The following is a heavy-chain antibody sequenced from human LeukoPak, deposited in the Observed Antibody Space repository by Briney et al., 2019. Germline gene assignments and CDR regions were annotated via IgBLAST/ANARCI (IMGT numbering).Heavy chain of an antibody. CDR1: GYNFTTYW. Sequence: GESLKISCKGSGYNFTTYWIAWVRQMPGKGLEWIGIIYPSDSDTRYSPSFQGQVTISADKSITTAYLQWSSLKASDTAMYYCARHGFYGDYVAANWFDPWGQGTLVTVSS. CDR2: IYPSDSDT. D-gene: IGHD4-17*01. CDR3: ARHGFYGDYVAANWFDP. V-gene: IGHV5-51*01. J-gene: IGHJ5*02.